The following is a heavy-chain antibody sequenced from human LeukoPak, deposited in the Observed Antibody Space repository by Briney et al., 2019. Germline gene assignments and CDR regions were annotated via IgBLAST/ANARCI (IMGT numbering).Heavy chain of an antibody. CDR3: ARAHRAYCSSTSCYPESWFDP. D-gene: IGHD2-2*01. CDR1: GYTFTSYD. J-gene: IGHJ5*02. V-gene: IGHV1-8*03. CDR2: MNPNSGNT. Sequence: ASVKVSCKASGYTFTSYDINWVRQATGQGLEWLGWMNPNSGNTGYAQKFQGRVTITRNTSISTAYMELSSLRSEDTAVYYCARAHRAYCSSTSCYPESWFDPWGQGTLVTVSS.